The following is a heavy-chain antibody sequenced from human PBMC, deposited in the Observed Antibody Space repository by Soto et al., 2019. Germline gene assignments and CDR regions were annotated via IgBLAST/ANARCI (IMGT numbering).Heavy chain of an antibody. Sequence: EMQLVQSGGGLVKPGGSLRLSCVASRFNFSAAWVNWIRQAPGPGVEWVGRIKPKSEGETAYYTAPVRGRFTIPRDDSQNTLHLTMDSLKIEVTAVFYFDTVPYSCVPTWGLGVLVTFSS. CDR3: DTVPYSCVPT. V-gene: IGHV3-15*07. CDR2: IKPKSEGETA. J-gene: IGHJ4*02. D-gene: IGHD6-19*01. CDR1: RFNFSAAW.